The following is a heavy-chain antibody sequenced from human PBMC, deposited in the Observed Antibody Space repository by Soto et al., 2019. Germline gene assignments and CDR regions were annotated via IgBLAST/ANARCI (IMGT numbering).Heavy chain of an antibody. CDR2: TSYDGGKN. CDR1: GFTFQNYS. J-gene: IGHJ4*02. Sequence: QVQLVESGGGVVQPGRSLRLSCAAYGFTFQNYSMHWVRQAPGKGLEWVAVTSYDGGKNFYADSVKGRFTISRDNAKNTLYLQMNSLRAGDTAIYYCARVESSGAAKYFIDYWGQGTLVTVSS. V-gene: IGHV3-30*03. D-gene: IGHD3-10*01. CDR3: ARVESSGAAKYFIDY.